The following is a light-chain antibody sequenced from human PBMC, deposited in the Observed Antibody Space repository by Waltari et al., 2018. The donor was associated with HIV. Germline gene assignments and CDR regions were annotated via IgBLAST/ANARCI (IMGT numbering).Light chain of an antibody. CDR3: QHYNEYPVT. V-gene: IGKV1-5*03. CDR2: KAS. Sequence: DIQMTQSPSTLSASVRDRVIITCRASQSISNWLAWYQQKPGKAPKLLISKASRLESGVPSRFSGSGSGTEFTLTISSLQPDDFATYYCQHYNEYPVTFGQGTKLEI. J-gene: IGKJ2*01. CDR1: QSISNW.